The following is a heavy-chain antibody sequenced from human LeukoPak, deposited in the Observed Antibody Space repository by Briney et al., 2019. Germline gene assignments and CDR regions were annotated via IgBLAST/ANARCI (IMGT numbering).Heavy chain of an antibody. CDR2: IYYSGST. CDR1: GGSISSYY. Sequence: NPSETLSLTCTVSGGSISSYYWSWIRQPPGKGLEWIGYIYYSGSTNYNPSLKSRVTISVDTSKNQFSLKLSSVTAADTAVCYCARKGYSYGEWVLGPYYYYYMDVWGKGTTVTVSS. CDR3: ARKGYSYGEWVLGPYYYYYMDV. J-gene: IGHJ6*03. D-gene: IGHD5-18*01. V-gene: IGHV4-59*01.